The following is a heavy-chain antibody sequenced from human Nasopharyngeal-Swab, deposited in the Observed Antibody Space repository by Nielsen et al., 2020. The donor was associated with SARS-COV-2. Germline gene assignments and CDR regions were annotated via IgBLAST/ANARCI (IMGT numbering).Heavy chain of an antibody. J-gene: IGHJ6*02. CDR3: ARGMWFRELSTTFYYYGMDV. V-gene: IGHV3-48*04. CDR1: GFTFSSYS. D-gene: IGHD3-10*01. CDR2: ISSSSSTI. Sequence: GESLKISCAASGFTFSSYSMNWVRQAPGKGLEWVSYISSSSSTIYYADSVKGRSTISRDNAKNSLYLQMNSLRAEDTAVYYCARGMWFRELSTTFYYYGMDVWGQGTTVTVSS.